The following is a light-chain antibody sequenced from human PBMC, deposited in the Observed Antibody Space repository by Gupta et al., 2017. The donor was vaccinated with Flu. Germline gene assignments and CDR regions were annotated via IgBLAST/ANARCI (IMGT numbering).Light chain of an antibody. CDR3: QQSFVTLFT. Sequence: DIQLTQSPSSLSASIGDRVTITCRASRSIGTYLNWYQHKPGKAPQLLIYSASTLQSAVPSRFSGGGSGTDFTLSIASLQPEDSATYYCQQSFVTLFTFGRGTKLDIK. CDR2: SAS. CDR1: RSIGTY. V-gene: IGKV1-39*01. J-gene: IGKJ2*01.